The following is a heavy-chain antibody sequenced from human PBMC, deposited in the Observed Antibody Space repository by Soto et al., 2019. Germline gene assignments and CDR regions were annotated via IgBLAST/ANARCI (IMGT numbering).Heavy chain of an antibody. J-gene: IGHJ6*02. V-gene: IGHV3-23*01. CDR1: GLTFSSYA. D-gene: IGHD6-13*01. CDR2: ISGSGGST. Sequence: GSLRLSCAPSGLTFSSYAISFCRQSPLKWLEWVSAISGSGGSTYYADSVKGRFTISRDNSKNTLYLQMNSLRAEDTAVYYCAKAGGGIAAAFGSRGGMDVWGQGTTVTVS. CDR3: AKAGGGIAAAFGSRGGMDV.